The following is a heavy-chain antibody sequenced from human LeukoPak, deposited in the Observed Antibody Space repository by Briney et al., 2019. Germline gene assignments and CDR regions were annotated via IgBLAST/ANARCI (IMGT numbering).Heavy chain of an antibody. CDR1: EFTFNNHD. Sequence: SGRSLRLSCAASEFTFNNHDMHWVRQAPGKGLEWVAAISYDGRNKYYADSVKGRFTISRDNSKNTLNLQMNSLRTEDTAVFYCAKPRDIDSWAFDVWGQGIMVTVSS. J-gene: IGHJ3*01. CDR2: ISYDGRNK. D-gene: IGHD2-15*01. V-gene: IGHV3-30*18. CDR3: AKPRDIDSWAFDV.